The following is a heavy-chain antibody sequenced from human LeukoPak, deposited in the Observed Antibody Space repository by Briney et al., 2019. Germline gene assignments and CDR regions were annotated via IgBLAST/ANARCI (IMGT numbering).Heavy chain of an antibody. Sequence: RASVKVSCKASGYTFTGYYMHWVRQAPGQGLEWMGWINPNSGGTNYAQKFQGRVTMTRDTSISTAYMELSRLRSDDTAVYYCARSPDAAAAEAYYFDYWGQGTLVTVSS. CDR1: GYTFTGYY. CDR2: INPNSGGT. CDR3: ARSPDAAAAEAYYFDY. V-gene: IGHV1-2*02. D-gene: IGHD6-13*01. J-gene: IGHJ4*02.